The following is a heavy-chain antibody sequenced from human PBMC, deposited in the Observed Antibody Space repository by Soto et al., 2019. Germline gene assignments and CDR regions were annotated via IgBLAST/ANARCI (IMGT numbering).Heavy chain of an antibody. CDR3: ASTPIVLMVYAPDY. CDR2: IYYSGST. CDR1: GGSISSSSYY. D-gene: IGHD2-8*01. Sequence: SETLSLTCTVSGGSISSSSYYWGWIRQPPGKGLEWVGSIYYSGSTYYNPSLKSRVTISVDTSKNQFSLKLSSVTAADTAVYYCASTPIVLMVYAPDYWGQGTLVTVSS. V-gene: IGHV4-39*01. J-gene: IGHJ4*02.